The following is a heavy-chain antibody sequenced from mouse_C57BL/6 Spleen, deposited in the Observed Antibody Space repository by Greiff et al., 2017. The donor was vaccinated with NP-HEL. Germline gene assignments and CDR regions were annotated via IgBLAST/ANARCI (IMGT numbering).Heavy chain of an antibody. D-gene: IGHD1-1*01. CDR3: ARIPYYYGSSSYYFDC. CDR1: GYAFSSSW. CDR2: IYPGDGDT. J-gene: IGHJ2*01. V-gene: IGHV1-82*01. Sequence: LVESGPELVKPGASVKISCKASGYAFSSSWMNWVKQRPGKGLEWIGRIYPGDGDTNYNGKFKGKATLTADKSSSTAYMQLSSLTSEDSAVYFCARIPYYYGSSSYYFDCWGQGTTLTVSS.